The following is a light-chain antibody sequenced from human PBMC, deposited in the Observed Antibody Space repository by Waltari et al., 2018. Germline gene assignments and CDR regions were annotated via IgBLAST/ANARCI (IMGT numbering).Light chain of an antibody. CDR3: CSYAGSYTWYV. CDR2: DVG. V-gene: IGLV2-11*01. Sequence: QSALTQPRSVSGSPGQSVTISCTGTSSDVGGYNYVSWYQQHPGKAPKLMIYDVGKRPSGVPDRFSGSKSGNTASLTISGLQAEDEADYYCCSYAGSYTWYVFGTGTKVTVL. J-gene: IGLJ1*01. CDR1: SSDVGGYNY.